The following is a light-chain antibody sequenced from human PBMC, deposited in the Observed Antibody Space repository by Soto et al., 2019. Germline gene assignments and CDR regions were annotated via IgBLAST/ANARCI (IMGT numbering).Light chain of an antibody. CDR1: KLGDKY. V-gene: IGLV3-1*01. CDR2: QDS. J-gene: IGLJ2*01. Sequence: SYELTRPPSVSVSPGQTASITCSGDKLGDKYACWYQQKPGQSPVLVIYQDSKRPSGIPERFSGSNSGNTATLTISGSQAVAESDYSCQAWDSSTVVFGGGTKVTVL. CDR3: QAWDSSTVV.